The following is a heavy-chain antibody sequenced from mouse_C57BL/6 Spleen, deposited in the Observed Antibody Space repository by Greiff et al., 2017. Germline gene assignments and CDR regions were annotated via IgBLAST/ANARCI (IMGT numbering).Heavy chain of an antibody. CDR2: IRSKSNNYAT. J-gene: IGHJ1*03. V-gene: IGHV10-1*01. CDR1: GFSFNTYA. D-gene: IGHD2-5*01. Sequence: EVKLVESGGGLVQPKGSLKLSCAASGFSFNTYAMNWVRQAPGKGLEWVARIRSKSNNYATYYADSVKDRFTISRDDSESMLYLQMNNLKTEDTAMYYCVRDSNEYFDVWGTGTTVTVSS. CDR3: VRDSNEYFDV.